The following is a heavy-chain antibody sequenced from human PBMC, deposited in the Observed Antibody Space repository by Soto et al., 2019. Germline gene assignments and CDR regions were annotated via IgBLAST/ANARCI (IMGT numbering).Heavy chain of an antibody. D-gene: IGHD2-15*01. CDR3: APCPYSTTPFDY. V-gene: IGHV2-5*02. Sequence: QITLKESGPTLVKPTQTLTLTCTFSGFSLSTSGVGVGWIRRPPGKALEWLAVIYWDDDKQYSPSLKTRLTITTDTSKIQVVLTMTNVDPVDTDTYYCAPCPYSTTPFDYWGQGTLVTVSS. J-gene: IGHJ4*02. CDR2: IYWDDDK. CDR1: GFSLSTSGVG.